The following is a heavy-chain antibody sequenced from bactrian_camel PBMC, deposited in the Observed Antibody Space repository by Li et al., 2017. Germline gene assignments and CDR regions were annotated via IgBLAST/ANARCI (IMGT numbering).Heavy chain of an antibody. CDR1: GSTFSTYF. V-gene: IGHV3S40*01. CDR2: MNAAGRSR. Sequence: EVQLVESGGGLVQPGGSLRLSCAASGSTFSTYFMSWIRQAPGKGLEWVSAMNAAGRSRYYQDSVKGRFTISQDIANNALYLEMNDLKPEDSAMYYCVLGDKRTQVTVS. D-gene: IGHD3*01. J-gene: IGHJ4*01.